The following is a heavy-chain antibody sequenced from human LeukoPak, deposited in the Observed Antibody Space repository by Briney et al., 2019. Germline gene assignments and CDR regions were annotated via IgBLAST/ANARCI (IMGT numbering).Heavy chain of an antibody. CDR3: ARLIGGVGARRFDF. CDR2: IYNRGRP. CDR1: GDSINTGY. Sequence: SSETLSFTCTVSGDSINTGYWNWIRQPPGRELEWIGYIYNRGRPNYNPSLKSRVTISMDTSKNQLSLKMASVTAADTAVYYCARLIGGVGARRFDFWGQGTLVTVSS. D-gene: IGHD1-26*01. J-gene: IGHJ4*02. V-gene: IGHV4-4*09.